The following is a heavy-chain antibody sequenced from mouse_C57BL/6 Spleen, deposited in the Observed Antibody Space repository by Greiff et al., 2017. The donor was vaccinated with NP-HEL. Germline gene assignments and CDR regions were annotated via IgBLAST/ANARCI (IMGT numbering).Heavy chain of an antibody. D-gene: IGHD1-1*01. V-gene: IGHV5-17*01. Sequence: DVMLVESGGGLVKPGGSLKLSCAASGFTFSDYGMHWVRQAPEKGLEWVAYISSGSSTIYYADTVKGRFTISRDNAKNTLFLQMTSLRSEDTAMYYCARRYYYGSAYWDFDVWGTGTTVTVSS. CDR3: ARRYYYGSAYWDFDV. CDR1: GFTFSDYG. CDR2: ISSGSSTI. J-gene: IGHJ1*03.